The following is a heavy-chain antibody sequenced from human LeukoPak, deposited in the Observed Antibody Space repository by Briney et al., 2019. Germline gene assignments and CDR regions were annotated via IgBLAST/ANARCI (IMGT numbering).Heavy chain of an antibody. Sequence: NSGGSLRLSCAASGFTFSSYSMNWVRQAPGKGLEWVSSISSSSSYIYYADSVKGRFTISRDNAKNSLYLQMNSLRAEDAAVYYCASPVAGTFWGQGTLVTVSS. V-gene: IGHV3-21*01. CDR2: ISSSSSYI. CDR1: GFTFSSYS. CDR3: ASPVAGTF. J-gene: IGHJ4*02. D-gene: IGHD6-19*01.